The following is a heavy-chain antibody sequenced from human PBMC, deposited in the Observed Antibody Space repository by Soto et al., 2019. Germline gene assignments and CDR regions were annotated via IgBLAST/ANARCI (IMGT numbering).Heavy chain of an antibody. J-gene: IGHJ4*01. CDR1: GCRLAELS. Sequence: GASVKVSCEVWGCRLAELSMHWVRQAPGKGLEWMGGFDPEDGETIYAQKFQGRVTMTEDTSTDTAYMELSSLRSEDTPVSYCATVRADDTLTRSCRYWG. CDR2: FDPEDGET. D-gene: IGHD3-9*01. V-gene: IGHV1-24*01. CDR3: ATVRADDTLTRSCRY.